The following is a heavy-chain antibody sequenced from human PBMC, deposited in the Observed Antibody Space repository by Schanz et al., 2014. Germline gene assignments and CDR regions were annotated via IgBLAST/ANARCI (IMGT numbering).Heavy chain of an antibody. Sequence: QVQLVQSGAEVKKPGASVKVSCKASGYTFTSYGISWVRQAPGQGLEWMGWISPYNGNANYAQKLQGTVNMTADTATSTAYMDLSSLRSDDTAVYYCARDQSPYTNSSDVRYFDYWGQGSLVTVSS. J-gene: IGHJ4*02. V-gene: IGHV1-18*01. CDR3: ARDQSPYTNSSDVRYFDY. D-gene: IGHD6-6*01. CDR2: ISPYNGNA. CDR1: GYTFTSYG.